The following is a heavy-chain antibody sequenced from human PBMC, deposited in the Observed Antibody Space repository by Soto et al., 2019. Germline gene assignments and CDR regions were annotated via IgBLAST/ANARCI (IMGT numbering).Heavy chain of an antibody. V-gene: IGHV3-66*01. D-gene: IGHD3-3*01. J-gene: IGHJ4*02. CDR3: ARVLYDFWSGYYTGGDDY. Sequence: PGGSLRLSCAASGFTVSSKYMSWVRQAPGKGLEWVSPIQSGGPTYYADSVKGRFTISRDNAKNSLYLQMNSLRAEDTAVYYCARVLYDFWSGYYTGGDDYWGQGTLVTVSS. CDR1: GFTVSSKY. CDR2: IQSGGPT.